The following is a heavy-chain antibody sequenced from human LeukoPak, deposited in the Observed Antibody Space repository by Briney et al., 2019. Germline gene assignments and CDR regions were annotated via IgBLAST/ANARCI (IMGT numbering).Heavy chain of an antibody. V-gene: IGHV3-7*01. J-gene: IGHJ4*02. CDR2: IKEDGSEK. Sequence: QSGGSLRLSCAAFGFTFSTYWMSWVRQAPGKGLEWVANIKEDGSEKYYGDSVKGRFTISRDNAKNSLYLQMNSLRAEDTAVYYCARDSSGYQWGQGTLVTVSS. CDR1: GFTFSTYW. CDR3: ARDSSGYQ. D-gene: IGHD3-22*01.